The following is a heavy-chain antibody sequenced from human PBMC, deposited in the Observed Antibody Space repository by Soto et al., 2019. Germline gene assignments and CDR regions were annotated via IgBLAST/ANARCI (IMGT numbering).Heavy chain of an antibody. CDR3: TGRRETTLATQNHYDMAV. CDR1: GFTFSGSA. Sequence: EVQLVESGGDLVQPGGSLKLSCAASGFTFSGSAMHWVRQASGKGLEWVGRIRSKANSFATSYAASVKGRFTIFRDDTKNTAYLQMNSLKTEDTAVYYCTGRRETTLATQNHYDMAVCGQGTTVTVSS. J-gene: IGHJ6*02. CDR2: IRSKANSFAT. V-gene: IGHV3-73*02. D-gene: IGHD1-7*01.